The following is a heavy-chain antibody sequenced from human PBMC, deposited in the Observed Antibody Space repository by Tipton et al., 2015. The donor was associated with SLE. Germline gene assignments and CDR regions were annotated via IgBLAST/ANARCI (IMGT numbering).Heavy chain of an antibody. V-gene: IGHV4-59*01. J-gene: IGHJ6*03. CDR1: GVSISGYY. Sequence: LRLSCSVSGVSISGYYCSWIRQPPGKGLEWVGFTYHNGATKYNPSLKNRLSISIDTTKNQFSLKLTSVTAADSAVYYCTRGHFNSGTFPYYNYYYYMDVWGKGTAVTVSS. CDR3: TRGHFNSGTFPYYNYYYYMDV. CDR2: TYHNGAT. D-gene: IGHD3-10*01.